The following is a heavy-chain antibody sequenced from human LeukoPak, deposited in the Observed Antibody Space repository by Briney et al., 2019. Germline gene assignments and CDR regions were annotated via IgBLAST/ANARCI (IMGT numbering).Heavy chain of an antibody. CDR2: IYYSGST. Sequence: PSQTLSLTCTVSGGSIRSGDYYWSWIRQPPGKGLEWIGYIYYSGSTYYNPSLKSRVTISVDTSKNQFSLKLSSVTAADTAVYYCARVPQAGTGYAFDIWGQGTMVTVSS. CDR3: ARVPQAGTGYAFDI. D-gene: IGHD1-1*01. CDR1: GGSIRSGDYY. V-gene: IGHV4-30-4*01. J-gene: IGHJ3*02.